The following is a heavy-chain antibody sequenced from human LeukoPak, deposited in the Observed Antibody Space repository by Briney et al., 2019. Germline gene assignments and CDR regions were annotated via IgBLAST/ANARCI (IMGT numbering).Heavy chain of an antibody. V-gene: IGHV4-4*07. J-gene: IGHJ3*02. D-gene: IGHD6-13*01. CDR2: IYTSGST. Sequence: SETLSLTCTVSGGSISSYYWSWIRQPAGKGLEWIGHIYTSGSTNYNPSLKSRVTMSVDTSKNQFSLKLSSVTAADTAVYYCARVRLRSSSWYRPDAFDIWGQGTMVTVSS. CDR3: ARVRLRSSSWYRPDAFDI. CDR1: GGSISSYY.